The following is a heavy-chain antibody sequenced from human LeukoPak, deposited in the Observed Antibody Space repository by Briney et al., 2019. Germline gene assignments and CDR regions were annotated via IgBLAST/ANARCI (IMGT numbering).Heavy chain of an antibody. J-gene: IGHJ4*02. CDR1: GFTFSNYA. CDR2: ITGSGGNT. Sequence: SGFTFSNYAMSWVRQAPGKGLEWVSAITGSGGNTYYADSVKGGFTISRDNSKNTVFLQMNSLRAEDTAVYYCAKWGDYDVLTGYYVSDYWGQGTLVTVSS. D-gene: IGHD3-9*01. V-gene: IGHV3-23*01. CDR3: AKWGDYDVLTGYYVSDY.